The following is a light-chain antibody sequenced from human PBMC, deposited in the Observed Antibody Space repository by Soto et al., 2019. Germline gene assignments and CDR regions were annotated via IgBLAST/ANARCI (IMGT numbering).Light chain of an antibody. CDR3: QQYNSYSEA. J-gene: IGKJ1*01. V-gene: IGKV1-5*03. CDR2: KAS. CDR1: QSISSY. Sequence: DIVLTQDPASPSAARAGTVTITCRASQSISSYLNCYQQKPGKAPKLLIYKASTLKSGVPSRFSGSGSGTEFTLTISSLESCDFATYFCQQYNSYSEAVGQGTRVEI.